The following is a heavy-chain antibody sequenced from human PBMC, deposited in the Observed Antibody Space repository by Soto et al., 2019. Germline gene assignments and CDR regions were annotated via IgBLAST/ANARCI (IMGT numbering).Heavy chain of an antibody. D-gene: IGHD1-7*01. V-gene: IGHV3-21*01. CDR2: ISSSSSYI. J-gene: IGHJ4*02. Sequence: GGSLRLSCAASGFTFSSYSMNWVRQAPGKGLEWVSSISSSSSYIYYADSVKGRFTISRDSAKNSLYLQMNSLRAEDTAVYYCAREDTGTTSYFDYCGQGTLVTVSS. CDR1: GFTFSSYS. CDR3: AREDTGTTSYFDY.